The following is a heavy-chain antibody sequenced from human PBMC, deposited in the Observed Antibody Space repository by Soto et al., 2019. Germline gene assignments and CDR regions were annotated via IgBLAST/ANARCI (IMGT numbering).Heavy chain of an antibody. Sequence: QVQVVESGGGVVQPGTSLRLSCTASGFTFTNNALHWVRLAPGKGLEWLTQIWATVNNIYYSDSVKGRFTASRDNSKNMVYLEMDSLRVEDTALYFCARDGQSGAPYSMDVWGQGTTVIVS. J-gene: IGHJ6*02. D-gene: IGHD2-15*01. CDR1: GFTFTNNA. CDR2: IWATVNNI. V-gene: IGHV3-33*01. CDR3: ARDGQSGAPYSMDV.